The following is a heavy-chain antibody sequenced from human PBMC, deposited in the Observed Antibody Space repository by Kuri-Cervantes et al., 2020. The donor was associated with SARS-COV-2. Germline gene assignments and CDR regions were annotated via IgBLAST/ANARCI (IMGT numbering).Heavy chain of an antibody. Sequence: GGSLRLSCAASGFTFSSYSMNWVRQAPGKGLEWVSSISSSSSYIYYADSVKGRFTISGDNAENSLYLQMNSLRAEDTAVYYCARDAVAGRYFDYWGQGTLVTVSS. J-gene: IGHJ4*02. CDR1: GFTFSSYS. CDR2: ISSSSSYI. D-gene: IGHD6-19*01. V-gene: IGHV3-21*01. CDR3: ARDAVAGRYFDY.